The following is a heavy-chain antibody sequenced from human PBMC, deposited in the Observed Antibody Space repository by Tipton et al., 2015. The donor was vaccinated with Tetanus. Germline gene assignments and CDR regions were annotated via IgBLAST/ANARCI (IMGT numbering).Heavy chain of an antibody. J-gene: IGHJ2*01. CDR1: GGSISSYY. CDR2: IYYSGST. CDR3: ARDRRDLDGSFVGYFDF. Sequence: TLSLTCTVSGGSISSYYWSWIRQPAGKGLEWIGRIYYSGSTNYNPSLKSQVTISVDTYKNQFSLKLSSVTAADTALYYCARDRRDLDGSFVGYFDFGGRGTLATVSS. V-gene: IGHV4-4*07. D-gene: IGHD5-24*01.